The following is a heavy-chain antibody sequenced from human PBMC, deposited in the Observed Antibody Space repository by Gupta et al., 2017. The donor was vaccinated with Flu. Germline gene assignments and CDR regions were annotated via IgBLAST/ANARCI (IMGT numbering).Heavy chain of an antibody. CDR1: GFSLGSYA. J-gene: IGHJ4*02. CDR2: ISYDGGSI. D-gene: IGHD4-17*01. Sequence: QEQLVESGGGVVQPGRSLRLSCAASGFSLGSYAMYWVRQAPGKGLEWVAVISYDGGSIDYADSVKGRFTISRDNSKNTLYLQMNSLRADDTAVYYCAGYGDFASWGQGALVTVSS. CDR3: AGYGDFAS. V-gene: IGHV3-30-3*01.